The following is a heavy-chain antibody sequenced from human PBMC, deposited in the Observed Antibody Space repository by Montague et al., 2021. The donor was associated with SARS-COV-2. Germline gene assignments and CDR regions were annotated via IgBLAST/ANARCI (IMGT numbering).Heavy chain of an antibody. Sequence: SLRLSCAASGFTFGEYWMSWVRQAPGKGLEWVANINPDGRGKYYVDSVKGRFTISRDNAKNSLYLQMNSLRAEDTAVYYCARNNMHCCDVWGQGTLATVSS. D-gene: IGHD1/OR15-1a*01. V-gene: IGHV3-7*01. CDR2: INPDGRGK. CDR3: ARNNMHCCDV. J-gene: IGHJ4*02. CDR1: GFTFGEYW.